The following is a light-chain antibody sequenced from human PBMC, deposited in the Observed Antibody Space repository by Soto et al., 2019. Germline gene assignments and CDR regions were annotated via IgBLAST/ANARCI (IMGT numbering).Light chain of an antibody. CDR3: QQRYNWPLT. CDR1: QSISSW. J-gene: IGKJ5*01. V-gene: IGKV1-5*01. CDR2: DAS. Sequence: IQMTQSPSTLSASLGDRVTITCRASQSISSWLAWYQQKPGKAPKLLIYDASNRATGIPARFSGSGSGTDFALTISSLEPEDFAVYFCQQRYNWPLTFGQGTRLEIK.